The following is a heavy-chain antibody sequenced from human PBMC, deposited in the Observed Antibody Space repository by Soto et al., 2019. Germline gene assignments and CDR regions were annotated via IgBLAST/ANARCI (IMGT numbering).Heavy chain of an antibody. CDR3: ASAVPNIFHY. Sequence: EVQLVESGGGLVQPGGSLRLSCAASGFSVSRNYMSWVRQAPGKGLEWVSVIYSGGNTFYADSVKGRFTISRDNSKNTLYLQMNSLRVEDTAVYYCASAVPNIFHYWGQGTLVTVSS. CDR2: IYSGGNT. CDR1: GFSVSRNY. D-gene: IGHD7-27*01. J-gene: IGHJ4*02. V-gene: IGHV3-66*01.